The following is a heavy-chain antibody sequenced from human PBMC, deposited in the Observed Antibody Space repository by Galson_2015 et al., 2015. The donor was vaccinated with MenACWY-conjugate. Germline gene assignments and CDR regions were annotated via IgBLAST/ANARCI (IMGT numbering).Heavy chain of an antibody. Sequence: SLRLSCAASGFTFSKYSMNWVRQAPGKGLDWVAYISSSSTTIQYADSVKGRFTVSRDNAENFLYLQMSSLRAEDTAVYYCARDLGTLYDTTWGKGTTVTVSS. V-gene: IGHV3-48*04. D-gene: IGHD3-22*01. CDR1: GFTFSKYS. J-gene: IGHJ6*04. CDR3: ARDLGTLYDTT. CDR2: ISSSSTTI.